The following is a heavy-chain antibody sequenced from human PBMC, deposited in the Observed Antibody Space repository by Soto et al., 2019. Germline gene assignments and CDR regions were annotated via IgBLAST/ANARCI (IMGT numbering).Heavy chain of an antibody. V-gene: IGHV3-23*01. CDR3: ATYRQTTVTSEF. D-gene: IGHD4-17*01. CDR1: GFTFSSCA. J-gene: IGHJ4*02. Sequence: EVQLLESGRGLVQPGGSLTLSCAASGFTFSSCAMSWVRQAPGKGLEWVSAIGDNGVSKYYADSVKGRFTISRDNSKNTLYLQMNSLRADDTAVYYCATYRQTTVTSEFWGQGALVTVSS. CDR2: IGDNGVSK.